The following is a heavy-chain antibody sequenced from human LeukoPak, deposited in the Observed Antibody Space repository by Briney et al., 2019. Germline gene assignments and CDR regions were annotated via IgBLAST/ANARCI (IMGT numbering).Heavy chain of an antibody. CDR1: GGTFNSYA. CDR3: ATNTFYYDGGGYRPHY. J-gene: IGHJ4*02. D-gene: IGHD3-22*01. CDR2: VIPIYGTA. Sequence: SVKVSCKASGGTFNSYAISWVRQASGQGLEWMGGVIPIYGTADYTQKFQGRVTITADESTSTAYMELSGLRSEDTAVYYCATNTFYYDGGGYRPHYWGQGTLVTVSS. V-gene: IGHV1-69*13.